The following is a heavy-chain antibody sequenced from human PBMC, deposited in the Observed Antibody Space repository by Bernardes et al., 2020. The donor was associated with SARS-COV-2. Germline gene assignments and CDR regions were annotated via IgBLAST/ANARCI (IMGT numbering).Heavy chain of an antibody. CDR1: GFIFRSYA. D-gene: IGHD2-15*01. CDR3: AKGGYCTGATCYTSWFDP. J-gene: IGHJ5*02. CDR2: VGGSSGDT. V-gene: IGHV3-23*01. Sequence: GGSLRLSCAASGFIFRSYAMSWVRQAPGKGLEWVSSVGGSSGDTYYADSVKGRFTVSRDNSKNTLYLQMNSLRAEDTAVYHCAKGGYCTGATCYTSWFDPWGQGTLVTVSS.